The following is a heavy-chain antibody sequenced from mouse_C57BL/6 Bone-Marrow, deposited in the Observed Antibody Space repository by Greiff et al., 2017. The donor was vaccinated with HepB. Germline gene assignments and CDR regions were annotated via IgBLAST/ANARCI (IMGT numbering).Heavy chain of an antibody. J-gene: IGHJ3*01. V-gene: IGHV1-81*01. CDR3: AREGRAKLREFAY. CDR1: GYTFTSYG. D-gene: IGHD3-1*01. CDR2: IYPRSGNT. Sequence: VQLVESGAELARPGASVKLSCKASGYTFTSYGISWVKQRTGQGLEWIGEIYPRSGNTYYNEKFKGKATLTADKSSSTAYMELRSLTSEDSAVYFCAREGRAKLREFAYWGQGTLVTVSA.